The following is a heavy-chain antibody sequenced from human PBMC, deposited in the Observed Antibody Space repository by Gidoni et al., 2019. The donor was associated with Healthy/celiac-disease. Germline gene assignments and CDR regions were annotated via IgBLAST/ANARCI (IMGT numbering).Heavy chain of an antibody. V-gene: IGHV1-8*01. Sequence: QVQLVQSGAEVKKPGASVKVSCKASGYTFTSYDHNWGRQATGQGLEWMGWMNPNSGNTGYAQKFQGRVTMTRNTARSTAYMELSSLRSEDTAVYYCARGRDIVVVPAADYYYYGMDVWGQGTTVTVSS. CDR3: ARGRDIVVVPAADYYYYGMDV. CDR1: GYTFTSYD. J-gene: IGHJ6*02. D-gene: IGHD2-2*01. CDR2: MNPNSGNT.